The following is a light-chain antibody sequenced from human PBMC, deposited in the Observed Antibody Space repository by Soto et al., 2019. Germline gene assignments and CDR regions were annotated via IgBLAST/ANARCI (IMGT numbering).Light chain of an antibody. CDR1: SSDVGSYNY. J-gene: IGLJ2*01. Sequence: QSVLTQPASVSGSPGQSITISCTGTSSDVGSYNYVSWYQQHPGKVPKLMIYEVSNRPSGVSNRFSGSKSGNTASQTISGLQAEDEADYYCSSYTSSSPVVFGEGTKLTVL. CDR2: EVS. V-gene: IGLV2-14*01. CDR3: SSYTSSSPVV.